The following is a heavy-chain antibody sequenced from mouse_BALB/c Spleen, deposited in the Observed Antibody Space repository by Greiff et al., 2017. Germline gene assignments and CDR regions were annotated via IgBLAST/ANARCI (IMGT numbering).Heavy chain of an antibody. D-gene: IGHD5-5*01. J-gene: IGHJ4*01. Sequence: VKLQESGPGLVQPSQSLSITCTVSGFSLTSYGVHWVRQSPGKGLEWLGVIWSGGSTDYNAAFISRLSISKDNSKSQVFFKMNSLQANDTAIYYCARGLPRYYAMDYWGQGTSVTVSS. CDR2: IWSGGST. CDR1: GFSLTSYG. CDR3: ARGLPRYYAMDY. V-gene: IGHV2-2*02.